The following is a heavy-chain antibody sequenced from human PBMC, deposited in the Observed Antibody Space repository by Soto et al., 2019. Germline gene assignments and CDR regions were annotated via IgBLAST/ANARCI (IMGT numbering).Heavy chain of an antibody. CDR2: ISGRGGST. D-gene: IGHD3-16*02. CDR3: AKDGEPLLSIMITFGGVIVDAFDI. CDR1: GLTFSSYA. Sequence: EVQLLESGGGLVQPGGSLRLSCAASGLTFSSYAMSWVRQAPGKGLEWVSAISGRGGSTYYADSVKVGFTISRDNSKNTLYRQMTSQRAEDTAVYYCAKDGEPLLSIMITFGGVIVDAFDIWGQGTMVPVSS. V-gene: IGHV3-23*01. J-gene: IGHJ3*02.